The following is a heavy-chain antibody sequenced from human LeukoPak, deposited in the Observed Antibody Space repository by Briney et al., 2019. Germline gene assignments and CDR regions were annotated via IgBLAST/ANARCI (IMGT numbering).Heavy chain of an antibody. CDR3: ARDRGSGTYYDAFDV. Sequence: PSETLSLTCTVSGGSISSSSYYWGWIRQPPGRGLEWIGYIYYNGNSNYNPSLKSRVTTSLDTSKNQFSLKLSSVTAADTAVYYCARDRGSGTYYDAFDVWGQGTLVTVSS. CDR1: GGSISSSSYY. CDR2: IYYNGNS. D-gene: IGHD1-26*01. V-gene: IGHV4-61*01. J-gene: IGHJ3*01.